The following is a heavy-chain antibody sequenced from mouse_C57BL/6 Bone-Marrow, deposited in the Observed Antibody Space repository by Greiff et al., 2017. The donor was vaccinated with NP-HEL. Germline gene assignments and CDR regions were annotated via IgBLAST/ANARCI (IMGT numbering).Heavy chain of an antibody. D-gene: IGHD1-1*01. J-gene: IGHJ2*01. V-gene: IGHV1-64*01. CDR3: ARLGYVTTVVAKDYFDY. CDR1: GYTFTSYW. Sequence: QVQLQQPGAELVKPGASVKLSCKASGYTFTSYWMHWVKQRPGQGLEWIGMIHPNSGSTNYNEKFKSKATLTVAKSSSTAYMQLSSLTSEDSAVYYCARLGYVTTVVAKDYFDYWGHGTTLTVSS. CDR2: IHPNSGST.